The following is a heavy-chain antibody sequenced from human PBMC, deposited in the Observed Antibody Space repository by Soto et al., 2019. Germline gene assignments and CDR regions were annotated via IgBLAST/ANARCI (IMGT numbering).Heavy chain of an antibody. V-gene: IGHV3-64*01. CDR2: VSGNGDST. CDR1: GFTFSTYA. Sequence: EVPLVESGGGLVQPGGSLRLSCAASGFTFSTYAINWVRQAPGKGLEFVSGVSGNGDSTYYANSVKGRFSISRDSSNNKLYLQMGSLSAEDMAVYYCARAKRTYDYIWGSNDAFDIWGQGTMVTVSS. D-gene: IGHD3-16*01. J-gene: IGHJ3*02. CDR3: ARAKRTYDYIWGSNDAFDI.